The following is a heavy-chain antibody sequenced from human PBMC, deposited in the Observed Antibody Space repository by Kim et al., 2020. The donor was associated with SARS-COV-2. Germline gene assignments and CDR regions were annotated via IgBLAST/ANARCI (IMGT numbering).Heavy chain of an antibody. V-gene: IGHV3-23*01. CDR2: IGGSGERT. D-gene: IGHD5-18*01. Sequence: GGSLRLSCVVSGFTLRNYAMTWVRQAPGKGLEWVSGIGGSGERTFYADSVKGRFSISRDNFKNILYLQMNRLRVEDTATYYCAKTKGYMFALAYYAMDVWGRGATVIASS. J-gene: IGHJ6*02. CDR3: AKTKGYMFALAYYAMDV. CDR1: GFTLRNYA.